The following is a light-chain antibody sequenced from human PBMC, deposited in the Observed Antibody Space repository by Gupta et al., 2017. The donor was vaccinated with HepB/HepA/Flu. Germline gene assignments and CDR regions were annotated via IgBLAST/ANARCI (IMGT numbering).Light chain of an antibody. CDR3: MQARQTPRT. CDR2: WGS. CDR1: QSLLHSNGYNY. Sequence: DIVMTQSPLSLPVTPGEPASISCRSSQSLLHSNGYNYLDWYLQKPGQSPQLLIYWGSNRASGVPDRFSGSGSGTDFTLKISRVEAEDVGVYYCMQARQTPRTFGQGTKVEIK. V-gene: IGKV2-28*01. J-gene: IGKJ1*01.